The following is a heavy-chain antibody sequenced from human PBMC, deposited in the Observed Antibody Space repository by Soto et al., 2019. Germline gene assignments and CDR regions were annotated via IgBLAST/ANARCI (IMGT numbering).Heavy chain of an antibody. CDR1: GFTFSDYY. V-gene: IGHV3-11*01. Sequence: QVHLEESGGGLVKPGGSLRLSRTASGFTFSDYYMGWIRQAPGKGLELVAGISNSARNTHHADEVEGRCTISRDNTKSTPYLQMSSLRSEDSAIYYCASDPGGGGLTVEYWCEGTLGGVCS. CDR2: ISNSARNT. J-gene: IGHJ4*02. D-gene: IGHD2-21*02. CDR3: ASDPGGGGLTVEY.